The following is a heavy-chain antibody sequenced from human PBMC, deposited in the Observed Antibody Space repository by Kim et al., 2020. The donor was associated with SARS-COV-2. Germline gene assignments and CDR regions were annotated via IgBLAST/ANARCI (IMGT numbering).Heavy chain of an antibody. CDR3: AKDTTTVTTSGYRHYYYGMDV. Sequence: GGSLRLSCAASGFTFSSYAMSWVRQAPGKGLEWVSAISGSGGSTYYADSVKGRFTISRDNSKNTLYLQMNSLRAEDTAVYYCAKDTTTVTTSGYRHYYYGMDVWGQGTTVTVSS. CDR2: ISGSGGST. D-gene: IGHD4-17*01. V-gene: IGHV3-23*01. CDR1: GFTFSSYA. J-gene: IGHJ6*02.